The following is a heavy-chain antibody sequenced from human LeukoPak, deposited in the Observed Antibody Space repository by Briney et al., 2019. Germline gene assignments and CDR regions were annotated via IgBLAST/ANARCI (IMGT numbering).Heavy chain of an antibody. D-gene: IGHD3-22*01. V-gene: IGHV3-33*01. CDR1: GFTFSSYG. CDR3: AREYYDSSGYYVRIEPGMDV. Sequence: PGGSLRLSCAASGFTFSSYGMHWVRQAPGKGLEWVAVIWYDGSNKYYADSVKGRFTISRDNSKNTLYLQMNSLRAEDTAVYYCAREYYDSSGYYVRIEPGMDVWGQGTTVTVSS. J-gene: IGHJ6*02. CDR2: IWYDGSNK.